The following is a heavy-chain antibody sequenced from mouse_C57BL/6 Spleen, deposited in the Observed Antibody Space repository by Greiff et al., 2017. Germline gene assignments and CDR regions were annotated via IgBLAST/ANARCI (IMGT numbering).Heavy chain of an antibody. CDR1: GFTFSSYG. J-gene: IGHJ3*01. D-gene: IGHD2-5*01. CDR3: ARHPLYSNLVWFAY. CDR2: ISSGGSYT. V-gene: IGHV5-6*01. Sequence: EVHLVESGGDLVKPGGSLKLSCAASGFTFSSYGMSWVRQTPDKRLEWVATISSGGSYTYDPDSVKGRFTISRDNAKNTLYLQMSSLKSEDTAMYYCARHPLYSNLVWFAYWGQGTLVTVSA.